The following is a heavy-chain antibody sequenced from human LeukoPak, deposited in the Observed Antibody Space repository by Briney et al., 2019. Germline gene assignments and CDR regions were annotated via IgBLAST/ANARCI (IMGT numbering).Heavy chain of an antibody. CDR2: ITSSGSTI. D-gene: IGHD3-10*01. V-gene: IGHV3-48*03. CDR3: ASNYYGSGSSY. J-gene: IGHJ4*02. Sequence: GGSLRLSCAASGFTFSIFEMNWVRQAPGKGLEWVSYITSSGSTIYYADSVKGRFTISRDNAKSSLYLQMNSLRAEDTAVYYCASNYYGSGSSYWGQGTLVTVSS. CDR1: GFTFSIFE.